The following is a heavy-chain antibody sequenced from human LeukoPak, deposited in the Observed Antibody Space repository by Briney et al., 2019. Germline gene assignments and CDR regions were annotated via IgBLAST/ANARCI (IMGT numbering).Heavy chain of an antibody. CDR1: GFTFSDFW. CDR3: ARGRIGGWTDY. Sequence: PGGSLRLSCAASGFTFSDFWVHWVRQAPGKGLVWVSRIKTDGRSTNYADSVKGRFTISRDNAKNTLYLQMSSLRAEDTAVYYCARGRIGGWTDYWGQGTLVTVSS. D-gene: IGHD6-19*01. CDR2: IKTDGRST. J-gene: IGHJ4*02. V-gene: IGHV3-74*01.